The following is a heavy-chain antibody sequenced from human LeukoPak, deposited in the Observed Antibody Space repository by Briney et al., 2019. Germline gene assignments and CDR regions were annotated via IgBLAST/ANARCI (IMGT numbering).Heavy chain of an antibody. CDR3: TRDVREAYDI. Sequence: PGGSLRLSCEASGFRFGGFWMNWVRQAPGKGPERVANINQDGSEKLYVDSVKGRFTISRDNAKNSLYLQTNSLRVEDTAVYYCTRDVREAYDIWGHGTMVTVSS. CDR2: INQDGSEK. D-gene: IGHD3-16*01. V-gene: IGHV3-7*01. CDR1: GFRFGGFW. J-gene: IGHJ3*02.